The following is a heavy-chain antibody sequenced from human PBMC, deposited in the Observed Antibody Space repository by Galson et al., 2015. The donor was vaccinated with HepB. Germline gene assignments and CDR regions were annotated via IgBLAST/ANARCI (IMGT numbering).Heavy chain of an antibody. CDR2: ISAYNGNT. V-gene: IGHV1-18*04. J-gene: IGHJ6*02. CDR1: GYTFTSYG. CDR3: ARDWYQLLDTYYYGMDV. Sequence: SVKVSCKASGYTFTSYGISWVRQAPGQGLEWMGWISAYNGNTNYAQKLQGRVTMTTDPSTSTAYMELRSLRSDDTAVYYCARDWYQLLDTYYYGMDVGGQGTTVTVSS. D-gene: IGHD2-2*01.